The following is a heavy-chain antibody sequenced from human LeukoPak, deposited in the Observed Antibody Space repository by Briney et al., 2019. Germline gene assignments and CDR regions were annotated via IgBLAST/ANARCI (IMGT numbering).Heavy chain of an antibody. CDR2: IKSDVSST. J-gene: IGHJ5*02. Sequence: GGSLRLSCAASGFTFSIYSMHWVRQAPGEGLGWVSRIKSDVSSTSYADSVKGRFTISRDNAKNTLYLQMDSLRVEDTAVYYCAKSDWFDPWGQGTLVTVSS. CDR1: GFTFSIYS. CDR3: AKSDWFDP. V-gene: IGHV3-74*01.